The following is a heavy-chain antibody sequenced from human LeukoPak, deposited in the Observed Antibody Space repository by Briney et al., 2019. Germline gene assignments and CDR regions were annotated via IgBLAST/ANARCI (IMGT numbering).Heavy chain of an antibody. CDR1: GFTFSSYG. CDR2: IWYDGSNK. D-gene: IGHD4-17*01. CDR3: AKDQDYGDDMLDY. Sequence: PGRSLRLSCAASGFTFSSYGMHWVRQAPGKGLEWVAVIWYDGSNKYYAYSVKGRFTISRDNSKNTLYLQMNSLRAEDTAVYYCAKDQDYGDDMLDYWGQGTLVTVSS. J-gene: IGHJ4*02. V-gene: IGHV3-33*06.